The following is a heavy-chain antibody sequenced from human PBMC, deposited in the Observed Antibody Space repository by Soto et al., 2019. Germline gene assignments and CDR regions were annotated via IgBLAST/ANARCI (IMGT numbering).Heavy chain of an antibody. D-gene: IGHD1-1*01. Sequence: SETLSLTCTVSGGSISSYYWSWIRQPPGKGLEWIGYIYYSGSTSYNPSLKSRVTISVDTSKNQFSLRLASVTAADTAVYYCARTLPNRQLFDSWSQGTLVT. J-gene: IGHJ4*02. CDR1: GGSISSYY. CDR2: IYYSGST. CDR3: ARTLPNRQLFDS. V-gene: IGHV4-59*01.